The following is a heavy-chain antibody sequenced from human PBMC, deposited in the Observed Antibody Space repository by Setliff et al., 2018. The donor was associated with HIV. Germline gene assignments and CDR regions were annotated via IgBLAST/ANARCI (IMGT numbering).Heavy chain of an antibody. Sequence: PSETLSLTCTVYGGSFSNYYTNWIRQPPGKGLEWIGELSPSGTTRPNPSLQGRVIISLDTSKNQFSLKLTSVTAADTAMYYCAAFLVSPVTTQDYWGQGTPVTVSS. J-gene: IGHJ4*02. CDR3: AAFLVSPVTTQDY. D-gene: IGHD4-17*01. CDR1: GGSFSNYY. V-gene: IGHV4-34*01. CDR2: LSPSGTT.